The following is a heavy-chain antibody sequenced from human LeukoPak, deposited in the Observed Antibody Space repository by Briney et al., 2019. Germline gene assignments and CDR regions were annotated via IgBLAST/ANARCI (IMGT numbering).Heavy chain of an antibody. J-gene: IGHJ4*02. Sequence: GGSLRLSCAASGFTFNNYGMHWVRQAPGKGLEWVAVISYDGRNKHYPDSVKGRFTISRDISTDTLWLQMDSLRTEDTAVYYCARGVPYDSWSGPHYSDYWGQGTLVTVSS. D-gene: IGHD3-3*01. V-gene: IGHV3-30*03. CDR3: ARGVPYDSWSGPHYSDY. CDR2: ISYDGRNK. CDR1: GFTFNNYG.